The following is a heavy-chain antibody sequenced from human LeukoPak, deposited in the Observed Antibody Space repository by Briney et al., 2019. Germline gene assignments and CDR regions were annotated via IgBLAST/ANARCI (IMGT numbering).Heavy chain of an antibody. Sequence: GESLGISCKGSGNSFTSYWISWVRQMPGKGLEWVGRIDRSDSYSNYSPSFQGHVTISADKSISTAYLQWSSLKASDTAMYYCVLAGYYDSSGYYGSDGFDIWGQGTMVTVSS. J-gene: IGHJ3*02. CDR1: GNSFTSYW. CDR3: VLAGYYDSSGYYGSDGFDI. D-gene: IGHD3-22*01. V-gene: IGHV5-10-1*01. CDR2: IDRSDSYS.